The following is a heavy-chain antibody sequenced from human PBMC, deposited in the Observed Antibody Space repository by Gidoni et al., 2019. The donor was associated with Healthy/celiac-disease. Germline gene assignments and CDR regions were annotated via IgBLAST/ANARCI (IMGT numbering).Heavy chain of an antibody. D-gene: IGHD5-18*01. J-gene: IGHJ6*02. CDR2: IYYSGST. CDR1: GGSISSSSYY. V-gene: IGHV4-39*01. CDR3: ASQYSYGSDPETPKYYYYYYGMDV. Sequence: QLQLQESGPGLVKRSETLSLTCTVSGGSISSSSYYWGWIRQPPGKGLEWNGSIYYSGSTYYNPSLKSRVTISVDTSKNQFSLKLSSVTAADTAVYYWASQYSYGSDPETPKYYYYYYGMDVWGQGTTVTVSS.